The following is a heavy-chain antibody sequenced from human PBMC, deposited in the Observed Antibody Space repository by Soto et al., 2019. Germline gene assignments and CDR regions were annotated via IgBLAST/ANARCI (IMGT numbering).Heavy chain of an antibody. D-gene: IGHD6-6*01. J-gene: IGHJ5*02. Sequence: PGGSLRLSCAASGFTFSSYWMSWVRQAPGKGLEWVANIKQDGSEKYYVDSVKGRFTISRDNAKNSLYLQMNSLRAEDTAVYYCARVELGVEYIPDWFDPWGQVTLGTVSS. CDR2: IKQDGSEK. CDR1: GFTFSSYW. V-gene: IGHV3-7*03. CDR3: ARVELGVEYIPDWFDP.